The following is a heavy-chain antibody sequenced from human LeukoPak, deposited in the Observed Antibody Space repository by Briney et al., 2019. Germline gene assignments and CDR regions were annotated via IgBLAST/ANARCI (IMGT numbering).Heavy chain of an antibody. Sequence: SETLSLTCSGSNYSISNSLYWGWIRQPPGKGLEWIGSIYHSGSTYYNPPLKSRVTISVDTSKNQFSLKLSSVTAADTAVYYCARRGYCSGGACYSFDYWGQGTLVTVSS. D-gene: IGHD2-15*01. CDR3: ARRGYCSGGACYSFDY. CDR1: NYSISNSLY. J-gene: IGHJ4*02. V-gene: IGHV4-38-2*02. CDR2: IYHSGST.